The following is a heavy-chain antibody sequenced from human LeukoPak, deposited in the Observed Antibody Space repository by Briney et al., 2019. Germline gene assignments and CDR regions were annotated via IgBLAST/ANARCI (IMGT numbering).Heavy chain of an antibody. V-gene: IGHV1-69*05. CDR3: ARPGGSYFNDAFDI. J-gene: IGHJ3*02. CDR2: IIPIFGTA. D-gene: IGHD1-26*01. Sequence: GASVKVSCKASGGTFSSYAISWVRQAPGQGLEWMGGIIPIFGTANYAQKFQGRVTMTRDTSTSTAYMELSSLRSEDTAVYYCARPGGSYFNDAFDIWGQGTMVTVSS. CDR1: GGTFSSYA.